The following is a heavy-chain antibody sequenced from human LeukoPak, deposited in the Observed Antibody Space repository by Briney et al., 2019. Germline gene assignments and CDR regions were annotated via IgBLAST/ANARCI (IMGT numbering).Heavy chain of an antibody. J-gene: IGHJ6*02. CDR2: ISGSGGST. Sequence: GGSLRLSCAASGFTFSSYAMSWVRQAPGKGLEWVSAISGSGGSTYYADSVKGRFTISRDNSKNTLYLQMNSLRAEDTAVYYCAKGALWFGELSGMDVWAQGTTVTVSS. CDR1: GFTFSSYA. D-gene: IGHD3-10*01. CDR3: AKGALWFGELSGMDV. V-gene: IGHV3-23*01.